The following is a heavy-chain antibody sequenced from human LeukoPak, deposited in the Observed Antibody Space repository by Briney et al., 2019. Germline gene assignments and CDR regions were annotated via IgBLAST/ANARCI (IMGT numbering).Heavy chain of an antibody. CDR3: ARHDALLPLHYFDY. D-gene: IGHD3-22*01. CDR2: IYPGDSDT. V-gene: IGHV5-51*01. Sequence: GASLQISCKGSGYSFTSYWIGWVRQMPGKGLGWMGIIYPGDSDTRYSPSFQGQVTISADKSISTAYLQWSSLKASDTAMYYCARHDALLPLHYFDYWGQGTLVTVSS. J-gene: IGHJ4*02. CDR1: GYSFTSYW.